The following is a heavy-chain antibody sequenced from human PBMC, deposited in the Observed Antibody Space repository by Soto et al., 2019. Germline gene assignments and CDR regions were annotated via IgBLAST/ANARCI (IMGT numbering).Heavy chain of an antibody. V-gene: IGHV3-21*01. D-gene: IGHD1-1*01. CDR3: ARDGELESPPGYGMDV. J-gene: IGHJ6*02. CDR2: ISSSSSYI. Sequence: LRLSCAASGFTFSSYSMNWVRQAPGKGLEWVSSISSSSSYIYYADSVKGRFTISRDNAKNSLYLQMNSLRAEDTAVYYCARDGELESPPGYGMDVWGQGTTVTVSS. CDR1: GFTFSSYS.